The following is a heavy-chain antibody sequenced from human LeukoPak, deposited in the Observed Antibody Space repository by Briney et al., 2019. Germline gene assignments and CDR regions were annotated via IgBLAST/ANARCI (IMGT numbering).Heavy chain of an antibody. D-gene: IGHD3-3*01. CDR2: INHSGST. Sequence: YPSETLSLTCAVYGGSFSGYYWSWIRQPPGKGLKWIGEINHSGSTNYNPSLKSRVTISVDTSKNQFSLKLSSVTAADTAVYYCARTRKVWSGYFAFDIWGQGTMVTVSS. V-gene: IGHV4-34*01. CDR1: GGSFSGYY. CDR3: ARTRKVWSGYFAFDI. J-gene: IGHJ3*02.